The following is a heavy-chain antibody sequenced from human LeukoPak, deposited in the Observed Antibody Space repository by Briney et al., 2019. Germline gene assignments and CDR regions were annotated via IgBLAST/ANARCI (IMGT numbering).Heavy chain of an antibody. CDR2: IWYDGSNK. D-gene: IGHD6-13*01. J-gene: IGHJ3*02. CDR1: GFTFSSYG. V-gene: IGHV3-33*01. Sequence: GGSLRLSCAASGFTFSSYGMHWVRQAPGKRLEWVAVIWYDGSNKYYADSVKGRFTISRDNSKNTLYLQMNSLRAEDTAVYYCAREDSSSYAFDIWGQGTMVTVSS. CDR3: AREDSSSYAFDI.